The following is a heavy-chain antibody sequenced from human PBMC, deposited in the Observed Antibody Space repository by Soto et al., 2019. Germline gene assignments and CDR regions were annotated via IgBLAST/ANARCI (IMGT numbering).Heavy chain of an antibody. V-gene: IGHV3-21*01. CDR1: GFTFSSYS. CDR3: ARSRWYCSGGSCYGGDYYFDY. Sequence: VGSLRLSCAASGFTFSSYSMNWVRQAPGKGLEWVSSISSSSSYIYYADSVKGRFTISRDNAKNSLYLQMNSLRAEDTAVYYCARSRWYCSGGSCYGGDYYFDYWGQGTLVTVSS. D-gene: IGHD2-15*01. CDR2: ISSSSSYI. J-gene: IGHJ4*02.